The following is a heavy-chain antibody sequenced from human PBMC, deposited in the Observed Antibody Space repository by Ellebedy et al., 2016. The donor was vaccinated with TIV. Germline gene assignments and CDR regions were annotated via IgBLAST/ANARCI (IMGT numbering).Heavy chain of an antibody. CDR2: ISSDGRQT. CDR1: GFSFSVFP. J-gene: IGHJ4*02. CDR3: ARDSLGGDFDN. V-gene: IGHV3-30*04. D-gene: IGHD3-16*01. Sequence: PGGSLRLSCGASGFSFSVFPLHWVRQAPGKGLEWVASISSDGRQTYYADSVKGPFTISRDNSKDTLYLHMNSLRPEDTAVYYCARDSLGGDFDNWGQGALVIVSS.